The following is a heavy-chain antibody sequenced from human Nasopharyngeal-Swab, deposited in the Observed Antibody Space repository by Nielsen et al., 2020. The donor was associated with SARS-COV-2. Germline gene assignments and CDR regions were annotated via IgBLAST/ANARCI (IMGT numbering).Heavy chain of an antibody. J-gene: IGHJ4*02. D-gene: IGHD3-22*01. Sequence: ASVKVSCKASGYTFTSYGISWVRQAPGQGLEWMGWISVYKGNTNYAQKLQGRVTMTTDTSTSTAYMELRSLRSDDTAVYYCARIRAFDPRHYYDSSPDFDYWGQGTLVTVSS. V-gene: IGHV1-18*01. CDR1: GYTFTSYG. CDR2: ISVYKGNT. CDR3: ARIRAFDPRHYYDSSPDFDY.